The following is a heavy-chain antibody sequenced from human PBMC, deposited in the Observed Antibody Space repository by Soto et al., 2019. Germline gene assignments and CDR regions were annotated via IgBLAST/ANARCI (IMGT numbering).Heavy chain of an antibody. V-gene: IGHV3-48*03. CDR3: ARDIDNRDYYYGLDV. Sequence: PGGSLRLSCVASGFVFKNYEMNWVRQAPGKGLEWISYISNSGNTTYVADSMRGRFTISRDNAKNSLFLQMNSLRADDTAVYYCARDIDNRDYYYGLDVWGQGTTVTVSS. J-gene: IGHJ6*02. CDR2: ISNSGNTT. CDR1: GFVFKNYE. D-gene: IGHD1-20*01.